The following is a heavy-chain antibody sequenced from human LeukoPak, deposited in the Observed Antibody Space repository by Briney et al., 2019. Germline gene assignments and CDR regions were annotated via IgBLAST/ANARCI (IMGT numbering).Heavy chain of an antibody. J-gene: IGHJ3*02. CDR2: ISSSGSYI. D-gene: IGHD2-2*01. CDR1: GFTFSSYS. CDR3: AREYCSSTSCYRDAFDI. V-gene: IGHV3-21*01. Sequence: GGSLRLSCAASGFTFSSYSMNWVRQAPGKGLEWVSSISSSGSYIYYADSVKGRFTISRDNAKNSLYLQMNSLRAEDTAVYYCAREYCSSTSCYRDAFDIWGQGTMVTVSS.